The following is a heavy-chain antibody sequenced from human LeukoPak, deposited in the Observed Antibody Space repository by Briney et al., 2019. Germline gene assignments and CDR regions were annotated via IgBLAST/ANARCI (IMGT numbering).Heavy chain of an antibody. V-gene: IGHV3-20*04. Sequence: GGSLRLSCAASGFTFDDYGMSWVRQAPGKGLEWVSGINWNGGSTGYADSVKGRFTISRDNAKNSLYLQMNSLRAEDKALYYCARDYGKDYYYYMDVWGKGTTVTVSS. D-gene: IGHD1-26*01. CDR3: ARDYGKDYYYYMDV. CDR1: GFTFDDYG. CDR2: INWNGGST. J-gene: IGHJ6*03.